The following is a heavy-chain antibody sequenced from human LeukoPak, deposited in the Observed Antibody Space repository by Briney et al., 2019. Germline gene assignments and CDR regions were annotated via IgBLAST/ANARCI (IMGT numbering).Heavy chain of an antibody. Sequence: ASVKVSCKASGYTFTSYGISWVRQAPGQELEWMGWISAYNGNTNYAQKLQGRVTMTTDTSTSTAYMELRSLRSDDTAVYYCARVHFDSSGYYPSVVDYWGQGTLVTVSS. CDR3: ARVHFDSSGYYPSVVDY. V-gene: IGHV1-18*01. CDR1: GYTFTSYG. J-gene: IGHJ4*02. CDR2: ISAYNGNT. D-gene: IGHD3-22*01.